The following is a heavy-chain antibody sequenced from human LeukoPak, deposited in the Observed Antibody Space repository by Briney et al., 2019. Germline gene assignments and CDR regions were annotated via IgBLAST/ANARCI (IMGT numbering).Heavy chain of an antibody. D-gene: IGHD6-13*01. CDR1: GFTFSSYG. CDR2: IRCDGSNK. CDR3: AKGLSSWVYNWFDP. Sequence: PGGSLRLSCAASGFTFSSYGMHWVRQAPGKGLEWVAFIRCDGSNKYYADSVKGRFTISRDNSKNTLYLQMNSLRAEDTAVYYCAKGLSSWVYNWFDPWGQGTLVTVSS. V-gene: IGHV3-30*02. J-gene: IGHJ5*02.